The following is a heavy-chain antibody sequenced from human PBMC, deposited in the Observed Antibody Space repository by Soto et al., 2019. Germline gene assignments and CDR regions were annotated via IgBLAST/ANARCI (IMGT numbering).Heavy chain of an antibody. CDR2: ISAYNGNT. V-gene: IGHV1-18*01. CDR3: ARVPYCSGGSCYTLFQH. D-gene: IGHD2-15*01. Sequence: GASVKVSCKASGYTFTSYGISWVRQAPGQGLEWMGWISAYNGNTNYAQKLQGRVTMTTDTSTSTAYMELRSLRSDDTAVYYCARVPYCSGGSCYTLFQHWGQGTLVTVSS. J-gene: IGHJ1*01. CDR1: GYTFTSYG.